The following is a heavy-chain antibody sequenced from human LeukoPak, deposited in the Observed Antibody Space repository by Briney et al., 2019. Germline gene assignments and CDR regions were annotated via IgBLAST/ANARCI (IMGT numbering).Heavy chain of an antibody. J-gene: IGHJ5*02. V-gene: IGHV4-34*01. CDR2: INHSGST. Sequence: SETLSLTCAVYGGSFSGYYWSWIRQPPGKGLEWIGEINHSGSTNYNPSLKSRVTISVDTSKNQFSLKLSSVTAADTAVYYCARSLIPGWFDPWGQGTLVTVSS. CDR1: GGSFSGYY. CDR3: ARSLIPGWFDP.